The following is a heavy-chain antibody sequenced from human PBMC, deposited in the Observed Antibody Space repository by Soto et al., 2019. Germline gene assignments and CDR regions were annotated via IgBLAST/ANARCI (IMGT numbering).Heavy chain of an antibody. V-gene: IGHV3-64D*06. CDR3: AKSMYNWNDGFFDY. D-gene: IGHD1-1*01. CDR1: GFTFSSYA. Sequence: GGSLRLSCSASGFTFSSYAMHWVRQAPGKGLEYVSSISTNWGSTHYADSVKGRFTISRDNSKNTQYLQMSSLRADDTAVYYCAKSMYNWNDGFFDYWGQGTLVTVSS. CDR2: ISTNWGST. J-gene: IGHJ4*02.